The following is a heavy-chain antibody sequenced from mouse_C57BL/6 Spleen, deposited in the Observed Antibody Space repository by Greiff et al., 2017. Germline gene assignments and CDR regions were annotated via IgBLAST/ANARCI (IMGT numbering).Heavy chain of an antibody. CDR3: ARSYYSNWYFDV. CDR1: GYTFTDYY. J-gene: IGHJ1*03. Sequence: VQLQQSGPVLVKPGASVKMSCKASGYTFTDYYMNWVKQSHGKSLEWIGVINPYNGGTSYNQKFKGKATLTVDKSSSTAYMELNSLTSEDSAVYYCARSYYSNWYFDVWGTGTTVTVSS. CDR2: INPYNGGT. D-gene: IGHD2-5*01. V-gene: IGHV1-19*01.